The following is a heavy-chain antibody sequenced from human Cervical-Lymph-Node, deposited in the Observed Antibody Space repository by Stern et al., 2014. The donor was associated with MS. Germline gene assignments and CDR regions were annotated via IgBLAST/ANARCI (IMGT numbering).Heavy chain of an antibody. J-gene: IGHJ4*02. D-gene: IGHD3-22*01. CDR3: ARGDYYDSSAAMEFFDY. Sequence: DQLVESGGGVVQPGRSLRLSCAASGFTFSSYAMHWVRQAPGKGLEWVAGISYDGSNKYYADSVKGRFTISRDNSKNTLYLQMNSLRAEDTAVYYCARGDYYDSSAAMEFFDYWGQGTLVTVSS. CDR1: GFTFSSYA. V-gene: IGHV3-30*01. CDR2: ISYDGSNK.